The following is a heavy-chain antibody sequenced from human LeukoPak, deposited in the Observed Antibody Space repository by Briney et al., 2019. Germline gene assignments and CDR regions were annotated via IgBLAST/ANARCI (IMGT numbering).Heavy chain of an antibody. CDR2: IIPILGIA. D-gene: IGHD5-12*01. J-gene: IGHJ6*02. V-gene: IGHV1-69*04. Sequence: ASVKVSCKASGYTFGSHDINWVRQAPGQGLEWMGRIIPILGIANQAQKLQGRVTITPDKATSTADMEFSRLRSQDTAVYYCASGGGYSGSNAYYGMDVWGQGTTVTVSS. CDR1: GYTFGSHD. CDR3: ASGGGYSGSNAYYGMDV.